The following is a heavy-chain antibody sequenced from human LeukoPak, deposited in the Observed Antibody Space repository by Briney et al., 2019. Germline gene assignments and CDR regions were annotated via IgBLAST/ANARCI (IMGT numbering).Heavy chain of an antibody. CDR1: GYTFTSYC. Sequence: GASVKVSCKASGYTFTSYCISWVRQAPGQGLEWMGWISAYNGNTNYAQKLQGRVTMTTDTSTSTAYMELRSLRSDDTAVYYCARVGLEDIVVVPAAIPGYFDYWGQGTLVTVSS. V-gene: IGHV1-18*01. CDR3: ARVGLEDIVVVPAAIPGYFDY. D-gene: IGHD2-2*02. CDR2: ISAYNGNT. J-gene: IGHJ4*02.